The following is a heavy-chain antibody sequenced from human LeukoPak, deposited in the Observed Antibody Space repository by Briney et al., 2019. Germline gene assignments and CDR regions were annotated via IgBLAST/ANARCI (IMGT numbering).Heavy chain of an antibody. CDR1: GYTLTELS. J-gene: IGHJ4*02. V-gene: IGHV1-24*01. CDR3: ATPLYGSGSYGPDY. D-gene: IGHD3-10*01. CDR2: FDPEDGET. Sequence: GASVKVSCKVSGYTLTELSMHWVRQAPGKGLEWMGGFDPEDGETIYAQKFQGRVTMTEDTSTDTAYMELSSLRSEDRAVYYCATPLYGSGSYGPDYWGRGTLVSVSS.